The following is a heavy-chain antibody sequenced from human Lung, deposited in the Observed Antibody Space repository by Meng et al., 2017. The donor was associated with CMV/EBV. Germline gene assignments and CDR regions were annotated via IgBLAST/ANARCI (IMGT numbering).Heavy chain of an antibody. CDR2: IYAGGRSA. D-gene: IGHD6-13*01. J-gene: IGHJ5*02. CDR3: AKDSTYSA. V-gene: IGHV3-23*03. CDR1: GFTFSNYA. Sequence: GEXXKISCAASGFTFSNYAMSWVRQAPGKGLEWVAVIYAGGRSAYYAESVKGRFTIFRDGSKNTVYLEMNRLRAEDTAIYYCAKDSTYSAWGQGTLVTVSS.